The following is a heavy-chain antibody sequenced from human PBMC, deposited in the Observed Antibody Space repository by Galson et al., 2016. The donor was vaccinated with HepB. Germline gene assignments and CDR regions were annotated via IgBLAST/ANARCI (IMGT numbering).Heavy chain of an antibody. Sequence: LRLSCAASGFFFRSHWMHWVRQAPGKGLVWVSRINTDGSSTTYADSVKGRFSISRDNGLNTLFLQMNSLRVEDTAIYYCARGVLRFLEWGNGLDVWGQGTTVTV. J-gene: IGHJ6*02. CDR3: ARGVLRFLEWGNGLDV. CDR2: INTDGSST. V-gene: IGHV3-74*01. CDR1: GFFFRSHW. D-gene: IGHD3-3*01.